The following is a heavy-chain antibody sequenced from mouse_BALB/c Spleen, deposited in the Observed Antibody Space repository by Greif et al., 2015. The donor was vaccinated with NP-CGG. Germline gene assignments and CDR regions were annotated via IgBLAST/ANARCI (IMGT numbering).Heavy chain of an antibody. J-gene: IGHJ2*02. V-gene: IGHV7-3*02. D-gene: IGHD3-3*01. CDR1: GFTFTDYY. CDR2: IRNKANGYTT. CDR3: ARDRGGREGYFDY. Sequence: EVKLVESGGGLVQPGGSLRLSCATSGFTFTDYYMSWVRQPPGKALEWLGFIRNKANGYTTEYSASVKGRFTISRDNSQSILYLQMNTLRAEDSATYYCARDRGGREGYFDYWGQGTSLPVSS.